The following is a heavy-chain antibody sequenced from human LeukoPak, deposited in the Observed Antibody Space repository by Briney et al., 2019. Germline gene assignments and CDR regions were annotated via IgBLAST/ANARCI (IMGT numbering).Heavy chain of an antibody. Sequence: NPSETLSLTCTVSGGSISSYYWSWIRQPPGKGPEWIGYIYYSGSTNYNPSLKSRVTISVDTSKNQFSLKLTSVTAADTAVYYCARSLGAQLPPIHWGQGTLVTVSS. V-gene: IGHV4-59*01. CDR1: GGSISSYY. J-gene: IGHJ4*02. D-gene: IGHD2-2*01. CDR3: ARSLGAQLPPIH. CDR2: IYYSGST.